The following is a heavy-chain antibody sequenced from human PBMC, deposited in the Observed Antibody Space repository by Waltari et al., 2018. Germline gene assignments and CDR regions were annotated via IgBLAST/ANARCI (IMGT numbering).Heavy chain of an antibody. D-gene: IGHD6-6*01. Sequence: EVQLVESGGGLVQPGRSLRLSCAASGFTFDDYAMHWVRPAPGKGLEWVSGISWNRCSIGYADSGKGRFTISRDNAKNSLYLQMNSLRAEDTALYYCAKDMSSSSSHRFDPWGQGTMVTVSS. CDR1: GFTFDDYA. J-gene: IGHJ3*01. V-gene: IGHV3-9*01. CDR2: ISWNRCSI. CDR3: AKDMSSSSSHRFDP.